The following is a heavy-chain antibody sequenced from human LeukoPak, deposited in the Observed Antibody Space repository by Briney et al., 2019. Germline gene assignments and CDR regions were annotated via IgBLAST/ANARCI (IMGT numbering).Heavy chain of an antibody. V-gene: IGHV3-30*18. D-gene: IGHD3-10*01. J-gene: IGHJ4*02. CDR2: ISYDGSNK. CDR1: GFTFSSYG. CDR3: AKDSYYCGSGSFDY. Sequence: PGGSLRLSCAASGFTFSSYGMHWVRQAPGKGLEWVAVISYDGSNKYYADSVKGRFTISRDNSKNTLYLQMNSLRAEDTAVYYCAKDSYYCGSGSFDYWGQGTLVTVSS.